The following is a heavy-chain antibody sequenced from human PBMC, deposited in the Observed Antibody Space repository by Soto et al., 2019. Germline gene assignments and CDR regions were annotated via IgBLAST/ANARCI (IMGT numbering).Heavy chain of an antibody. D-gene: IGHD3-10*01. J-gene: IGHJ4*02. Sequence: PSETLSLTCAVYGGSFSGYYWSWIRQPPGKGLEWIGEINHSGSTNYNPSLKSRVTISVDTSKNQFSLELSSVTAADTAVYYCARGMGYGSGSYYFDYWGQGTLVTVSS. CDR2: INHSGST. CDR1: GGSFSGYY. CDR3: ARGMGYGSGSYYFDY. V-gene: IGHV4-34*01.